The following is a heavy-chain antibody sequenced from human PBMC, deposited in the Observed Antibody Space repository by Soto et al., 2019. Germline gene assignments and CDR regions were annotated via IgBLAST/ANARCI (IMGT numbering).Heavy chain of an antibody. Sequence: GASVKVSCKASGYTFTSYGISWVRQAPGQGLEWMGWISAYNGNTNYAQKLQGRVTMTTDTSTSTAYMELRSLRSDDTAVYYCAREGYDDFWSGYYAIDYWGQGTLVNVSS. J-gene: IGHJ4*02. CDR1: GYTFTSYG. CDR3: AREGYDDFWSGYYAIDY. CDR2: ISAYNGNT. V-gene: IGHV1-18*01. D-gene: IGHD3-3*01.